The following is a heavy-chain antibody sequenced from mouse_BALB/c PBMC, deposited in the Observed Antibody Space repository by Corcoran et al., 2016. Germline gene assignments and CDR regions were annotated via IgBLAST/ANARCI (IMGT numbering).Heavy chain of an antibody. CDR2: INPYNGAT. J-gene: IGHJ2*01. V-gene: IGHV1-26*01. D-gene: IGHD1-1*01. Sequence: EVQLQQSGPELVKPGASVKISCKASGYSFTGYYMHGVKQSHVKSLEWIGRINPYNGATSYNQNFKDKASLTVDKSSSTAYMELHSLTSADSAVYYCARGALLRYFDYWGQGTTLTVSS. CDR1: GYSFTGYY. CDR3: ARGALLRYFDY.